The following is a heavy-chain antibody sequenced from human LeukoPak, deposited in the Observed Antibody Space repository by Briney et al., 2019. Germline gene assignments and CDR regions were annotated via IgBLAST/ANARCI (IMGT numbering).Heavy chain of an antibody. CDR3: ARSWVRRVPYYFDY. V-gene: IGHV1-18*01. J-gene: IGHJ4*02. D-gene: IGHD3-10*01. Sequence: ASVKVSYKASGYTFTSYGITWVRQAPGQGLEWMGWISAYNGNTNYTQKLQGRVTMTTDTLTSTAYMELRSLRSDDTAVYYCARSWVRRVPYYFDYWGQGTLVTVSS. CDR2: ISAYNGNT. CDR1: GYTFTSYG.